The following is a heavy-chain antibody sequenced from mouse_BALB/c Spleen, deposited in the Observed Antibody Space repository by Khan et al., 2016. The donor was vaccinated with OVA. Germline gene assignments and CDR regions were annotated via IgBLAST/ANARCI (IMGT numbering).Heavy chain of an antibody. Sequence: VELVESGAELVKPGASVKLSCKASGYTFTSYNMYWVKQRPGQGLEWIGEINPSNGGTNVNEKFKSKATLTVDKSSSTAYMEVSSLTSEDSAVYYCTRGGYGSPFAYGGQGTLVTVSA. D-gene: IGHD1-1*01. CDR2: INPSNGGT. V-gene: IGHV1S81*02. CDR1: GYTFTSYN. CDR3: TRGGYGSPFAY. J-gene: IGHJ3*01.